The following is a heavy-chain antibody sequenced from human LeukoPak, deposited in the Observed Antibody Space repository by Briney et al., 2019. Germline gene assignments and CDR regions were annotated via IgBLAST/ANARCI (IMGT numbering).Heavy chain of an antibody. D-gene: IGHD3-16*02. Sequence: ASVKVSCKASGYTFTSYYMHWVRQAPGQGLEWMGIINPSGGSTSYAQKFQGRVTMTRDTSISTAYMELSRLRSDDTAVYYCARGYVWGSYRSYYFDYWGQGTLVTVSS. CDR2: INPSGGST. V-gene: IGHV1-46*01. CDR3: ARGYVWGSYRSYYFDY. J-gene: IGHJ4*02. CDR1: GYTFTSYY.